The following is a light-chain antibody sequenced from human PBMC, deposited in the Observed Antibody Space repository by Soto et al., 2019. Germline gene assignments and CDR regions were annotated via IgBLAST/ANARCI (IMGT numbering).Light chain of an antibody. CDR3: QQYDNWPLT. CDR2: GAS. V-gene: IGKV3D-15*01. CDR1: QSVDSN. J-gene: IGKJ4*01. Sequence: DIVMTQSPATLSVSPGERATLSCRASQSVDSNLAWYQQKPGQAPRLLIFGASTRATGIPARFSGSGSGTDFTLTISSLQSEDFGVYFCQQYDNWPLTFGGGTKVDIK.